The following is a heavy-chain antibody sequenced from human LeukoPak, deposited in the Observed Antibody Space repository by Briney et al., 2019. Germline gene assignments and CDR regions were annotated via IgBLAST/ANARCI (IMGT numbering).Heavy chain of an antibody. J-gene: IGHJ4*02. CDR2: IDASGSDT. CDR3: ADYRKPQGLDY. Sequence: GGSLRLSCEVSKFPFSVYAMAWVRQAPGQGLEWVSAIDASGSDTYYTDSVKGRFTISRDNSKNTVYLQMNSLRVEDTAVYYCADYRKPQGLDYWGQGTLVTVSS. D-gene: IGHD1-14*01. V-gene: IGHV3-23*01. CDR1: KFPFSVYA.